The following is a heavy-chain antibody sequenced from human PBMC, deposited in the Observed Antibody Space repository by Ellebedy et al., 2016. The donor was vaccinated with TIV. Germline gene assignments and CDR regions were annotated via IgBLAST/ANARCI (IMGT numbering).Heavy chain of an antibody. J-gene: IGHJ6*02. Sequence: SLKISXAASGFTFDDYAMHWVRQAPGKGLEWVSGISWNSGSIGYADSVKGRFTISRDNAKNSLYLQMNSLRAEDTAVYYCARPTEATGYYGMDVWGQGTTVTVSS. CDR1: GFTFDDYA. CDR3: ARPTEATGYYGMDV. V-gene: IGHV3-9*01. CDR2: ISWNSGSI.